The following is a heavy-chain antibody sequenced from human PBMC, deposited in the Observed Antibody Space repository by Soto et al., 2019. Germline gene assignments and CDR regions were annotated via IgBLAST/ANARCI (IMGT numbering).Heavy chain of an antibody. CDR1: GYTFSSYG. V-gene: IGHV1-18*01. Sequence: GASVKVSCTASGYTFSSYGSSWVRQAPGQGLEWMGWISAYNGNTNYAQKLQGRVTMTTDTSTSTAYMELRSLRSDDTAVYYCARGAYGDYAGSAFDIWGQGTMVTVSS. CDR2: ISAYNGNT. CDR3: ARGAYGDYAGSAFDI. J-gene: IGHJ3*02. D-gene: IGHD4-17*01.